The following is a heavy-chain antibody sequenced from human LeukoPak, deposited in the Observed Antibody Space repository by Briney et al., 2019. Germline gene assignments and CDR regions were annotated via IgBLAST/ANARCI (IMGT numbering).Heavy chain of an antibody. CDR1: GGSISSYY. J-gene: IGHJ3*02. CDR2: IYYSGST. Sequence: SETLSLTCTVSGGSISSYYWSWIRQPPGKGLEWIGYIYYSGSTNYNPSLKSRVTISVDTSKNQFSLKLSSVTAADTAVYYCARAAPGSADAFDIWGQGTMVTVSS. V-gene: IGHV4-59*01. CDR3: ARAAPGSADAFDI. D-gene: IGHD6-25*01.